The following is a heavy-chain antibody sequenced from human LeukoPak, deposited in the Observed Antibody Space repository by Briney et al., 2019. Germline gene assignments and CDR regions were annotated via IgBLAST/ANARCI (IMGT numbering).Heavy chain of an antibody. Sequence: SETLSLTCTVSGGSISSYYWSWIRQPPGKGLEWIGYIYYSGSTNYNPSLKSRVTISADTSKNQFSLKLSSVTAADTAVYYCARERTIRHYSDYWGQGTLVTVSS. CDR2: IYYSGST. J-gene: IGHJ4*02. CDR1: GGSISSYY. D-gene: IGHD5-24*01. V-gene: IGHV4-59*01. CDR3: ARERTIRHYSDY.